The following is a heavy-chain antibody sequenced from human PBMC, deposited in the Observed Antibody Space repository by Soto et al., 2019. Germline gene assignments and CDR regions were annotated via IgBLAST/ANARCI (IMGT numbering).Heavy chain of an antibody. J-gene: IGHJ5*02. CDR1: GYSFTSYW. CDR2: IYPGDSDT. Sequence: PGESLKICCKDAGYSFTSYWIGWVRQMPGKGLEWMGIIYPGDSDTRYSPSFQGQVTISADKSISTAYLQWSSLEASDTATYYCAIFGGAVLSDNWFHHWGQGTLV. CDR3: AIFGGAVLSDNWFHH. V-gene: IGHV5-51*03. D-gene: IGHD3-16*01.